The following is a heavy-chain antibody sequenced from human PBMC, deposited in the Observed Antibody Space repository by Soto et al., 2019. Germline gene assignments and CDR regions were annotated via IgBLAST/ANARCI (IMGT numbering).Heavy chain of an antibody. D-gene: IGHD3-9*01. CDR3: ARLRYDILTGYPALDY. CDR2: INHSGST. Sequence: SETLSLTCAVYGGSFSGYYWSWIRQPPGKGLEWIGEINHSGSTNYNPSLKSRVTISVDTSKNQFSLKLSSVTAADTAVYYCARLRYDILTGYPALDYWGQGTLVTVSS. J-gene: IGHJ4*02. V-gene: IGHV4-34*01. CDR1: GGSFSGYY.